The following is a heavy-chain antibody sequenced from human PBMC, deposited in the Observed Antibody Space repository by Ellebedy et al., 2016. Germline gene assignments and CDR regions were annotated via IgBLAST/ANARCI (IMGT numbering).Heavy chain of an antibody. CDR3: AKDRAVAGHGLDY. D-gene: IGHD6-19*01. CDR2: ISYDGSNK. J-gene: IGHJ4*02. Sequence: GESLKISXAASGFTFSSYGMHWVRQAPGKGLEWVAVISYDGSNKYYADSVKGRFTISRDNSKNTLYLQMNSLRAEDTAVYYCAKDRAVAGHGLDYWGQGTLVTVSS. CDR1: GFTFSSYG. V-gene: IGHV3-30*18.